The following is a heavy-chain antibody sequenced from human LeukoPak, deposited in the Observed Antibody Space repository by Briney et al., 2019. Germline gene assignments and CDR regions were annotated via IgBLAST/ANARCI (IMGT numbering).Heavy chain of an antibody. J-gene: IGHJ4*02. CDR1: GFTFSRYA. V-gene: IGHV3-23*01. CDR2: MSGSGGST. Sequence: GGSLRLSCAAAGFTFSRYAMSWLRQAPGKGLEWVSAMSGSGGSTDYADSVKGRFSISRDNSKNSLYLQMNSLRAEDTPVYYCAKSLEALSIVATIPVDYWGQGTLVTVSS. CDR3: AKSLEALSIVATIPVDY. D-gene: IGHD5-12*01.